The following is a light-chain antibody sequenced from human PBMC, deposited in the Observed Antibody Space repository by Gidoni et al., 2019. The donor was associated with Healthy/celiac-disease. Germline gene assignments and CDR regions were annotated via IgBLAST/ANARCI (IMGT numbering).Light chain of an antibody. V-gene: IGLV2-8*01. J-gene: IGLJ2*01. CDR3: SSYAGSTPVV. Sequence: QSALTQPPSASGSPGQSVTSSCTGTISDVGGYNYVSWYQQHPGKAPKLMIYEVSKRPSGVPDRFSGSKSGNTASLTVSGLQAEDEADYYCSSYAGSTPVVFGGGTKLTVL. CDR2: EVS. CDR1: ISDVGGYNY.